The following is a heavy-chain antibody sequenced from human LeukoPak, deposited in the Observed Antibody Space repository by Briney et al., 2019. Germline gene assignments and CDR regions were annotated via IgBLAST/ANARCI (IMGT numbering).Heavy chain of an antibody. D-gene: IGHD4-17*01. J-gene: IGHJ4*02. CDR1: GYSFTDYW. CDR3: ARRYGRPFDY. CDR2: IYPGDSDT. V-gene: IGHV5-51*01. Sequence: GESLKISCKGSGYSFTDYWIGWVRQTPGKGLELMGIIYPGDSDTRYSPSFEGQVTISADKSISTAYLEWSNLKASDTAIYYCARRYGRPFDYWGQGTLVTVSS.